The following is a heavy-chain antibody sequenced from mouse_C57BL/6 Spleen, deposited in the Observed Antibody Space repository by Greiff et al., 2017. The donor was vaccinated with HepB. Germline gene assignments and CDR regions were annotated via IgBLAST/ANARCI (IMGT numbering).Heavy chain of an antibody. D-gene: IGHD1-1*01. J-gene: IGHJ1*03. Sequence: VQLQQSGAELVKPGASVKLSCKASGYTFTEYTIHWVKQRSGQGLEWIGWFYPGSGSIKYNEKFKDKATLTADKSSSTVYMELSSLTSDDSAVYLCAEHEEGFPCYGSSYVYLDDWGTGTTVTVSS. CDR3: AEHEEGFPCYGSSYVYLDD. CDR2: FYPGSGSI. CDR1: GYTFTEYT. V-gene: IGHV1-62-2*01.